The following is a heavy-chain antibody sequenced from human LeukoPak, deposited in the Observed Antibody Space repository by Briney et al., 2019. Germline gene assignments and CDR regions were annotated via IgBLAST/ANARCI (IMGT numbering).Heavy chain of an antibody. V-gene: IGHV1-18*01. Sequence: ASVKVSCTASGYTFRDFGISWVRQAPGQGLEWMGWISAYNGNTNYAQKLQGRVTMTTDTSTSTAYMELRSLRSDDTAVYYCARVVVPACNDYWGQGTLVTVSS. D-gene: IGHD2-2*01. CDR3: ARVVVPACNDY. CDR1: GYTFRDFG. J-gene: IGHJ4*02. CDR2: ISAYNGNT.